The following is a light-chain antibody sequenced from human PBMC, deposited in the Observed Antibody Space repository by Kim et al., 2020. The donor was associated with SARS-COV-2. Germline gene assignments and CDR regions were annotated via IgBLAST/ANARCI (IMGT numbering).Light chain of an antibody. CDR2: DAS. CDR3: QQYDNVPYT. V-gene: IGKV1-33*01. CDR1: HDITKF. Sequence: SASVGERVTIMCQADHDITKFLRWYQQIQGKAPKLLIYDASKLERDVPLRFSGSESARHFTLTIDSLQAEDVATYYCQQYDNVPYTFGQGTKLEI. J-gene: IGKJ2*01.